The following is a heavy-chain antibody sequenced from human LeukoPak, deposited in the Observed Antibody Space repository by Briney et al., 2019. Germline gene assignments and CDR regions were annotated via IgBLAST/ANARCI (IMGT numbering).Heavy chain of an antibody. CDR2: IIPIFGIA. CDR1: GGTFSSYA. J-gene: IGHJ2*01. CDR3: AGLRKNGYFDL. Sequence: SVKVSCKASGGTFSSYAISWVRQAPGQGLEWMGRIIPIFGIANYAQKFQGRVTITADKSTSTAYMEPSSLRSEDTAVYYCAGLRKNGYFDLWGRGTLVTVSS. V-gene: IGHV1-69*04.